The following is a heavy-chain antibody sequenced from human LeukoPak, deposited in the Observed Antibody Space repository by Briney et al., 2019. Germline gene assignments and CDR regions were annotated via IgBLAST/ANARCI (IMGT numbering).Heavy chain of an antibody. D-gene: IGHD2-8*01. Sequence: GGSLRLSCAASGFTFSSYGMRWVRQAPGKGLEWVSTISGSGGSTYYADSVKGRFTISRDNSKNTLYLQMNSLRAEDTAVYYCAKDRCSNGVGCYYYYMDVWGKGTTVTISS. CDR3: AKDRCSNGVGCYYYYMDV. CDR2: ISGSGGST. J-gene: IGHJ6*03. V-gene: IGHV3-23*01. CDR1: GFTFSSYG.